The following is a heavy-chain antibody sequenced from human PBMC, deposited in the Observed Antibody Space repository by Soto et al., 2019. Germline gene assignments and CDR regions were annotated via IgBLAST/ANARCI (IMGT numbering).Heavy chain of an antibody. J-gene: IGHJ6*02. D-gene: IGHD2-2*01. V-gene: IGHV1-18*01. CDR3: ARDYRDCSSTSCDWALYYYYYGMDV. CDR1: GYTFTSYG. Sequence: ASVKVSCKASGYTFTSYGISWVRQAPGQGLEWMGWISAYNGNTNYAQKLQGRVTMTTDTSTSTAYMELRSLRSDDTAVYYCARDYRDCSSTSCDWALYYYYYGMDVWGQGTMVTVSS. CDR2: ISAYNGNT.